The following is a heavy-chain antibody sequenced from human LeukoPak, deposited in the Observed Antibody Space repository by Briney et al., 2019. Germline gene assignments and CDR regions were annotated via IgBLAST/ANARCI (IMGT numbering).Heavy chain of an antibody. CDR3: ARQACSTTTCNYGMDV. CDR1: GYSFTSYW. Sequence: GESLKISCKGSGYSFTSYWISWVRQMPGKGLEWMGIIYPGDSDTRYNPSFQGQVTISADKSISTAYLQWSSLKASDTAMYYCARQACSTTTCNYGMDVWGQGTAVTVSS. V-gene: IGHV5-51*01. D-gene: IGHD2-2*01. J-gene: IGHJ6*02. CDR2: IYPGDSDT.